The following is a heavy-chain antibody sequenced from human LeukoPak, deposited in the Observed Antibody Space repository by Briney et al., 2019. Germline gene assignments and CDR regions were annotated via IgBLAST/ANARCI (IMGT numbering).Heavy chain of an antibody. J-gene: IGHJ4*02. V-gene: IGHV4-38-2*02. Sequence: SETLSLTCTVSGYSISSGYYWGWILQAAARGLGWVGSIYHSGTIKYKPSLKRRVTISIDTSNNKVSLKVSSVTAADTAVYYCARDWGYCINGVCYAFDYWGQGTLVTVSS. CDR3: ARDWGYCINGVCYAFDY. CDR1: GYSISSGYY. CDR2: IYHSGTI. D-gene: IGHD2-8*01.